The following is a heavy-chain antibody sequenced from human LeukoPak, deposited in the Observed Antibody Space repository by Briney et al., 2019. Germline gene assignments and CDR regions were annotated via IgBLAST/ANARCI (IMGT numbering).Heavy chain of an antibody. CDR1: GFTFSSYA. CDR3: AKDVGYCSGGSCYPEYFQH. V-gene: IGHV3-23*01. J-gene: IGHJ1*01. CDR2: ISGSGGST. Sequence: GGSLRLSCAASGFTFSSYAMSWVRQAPGKGLEWVSAISGSGGSTYYADSVKGRFTISRDNSKNTLYLQMNSLRDEDTAVYYCAKDVGYCSGGSCYPEYFQHWGQGTLVTVSS. D-gene: IGHD2-15*01.